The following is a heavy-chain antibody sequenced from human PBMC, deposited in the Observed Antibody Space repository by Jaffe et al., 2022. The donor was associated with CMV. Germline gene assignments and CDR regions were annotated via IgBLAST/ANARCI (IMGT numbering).Heavy chain of an antibody. V-gene: IGHV4-59*08. CDR2: IYSSGST. Sequence: QVQLQESGPGLVKPSETLSLTCTVSGGSMSTHYWSWIRQPPGKGLEWIGYIYSSGSTNYNPSLKSRVTMSVDTSQKQFSLKVTSVTAADTAVYYCARLIGSSLDPWGQGTLVTVSS. CDR1: GGSMSTHY. J-gene: IGHJ5*02. CDR3: ARLIGSSLDP. D-gene: IGHD6-13*01.